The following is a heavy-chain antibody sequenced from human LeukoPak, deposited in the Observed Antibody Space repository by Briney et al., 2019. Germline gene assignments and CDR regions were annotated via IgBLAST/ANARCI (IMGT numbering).Heavy chain of an antibody. CDR3: ARQGDGEDAFDI. Sequence: SETLSPTCTVSGGSISSYYWSWIRQPPGKGLEWIGYIYTSGSTNYNPSLKSRVTISVDTSKNQFSLKLSSVTAADTAVYYCARQGDGEDAFDIWGQGTMVTVSS. J-gene: IGHJ3*02. D-gene: IGHD5-24*01. CDR2: IYTSGST. CDR1: GGSISSYY. V-gene: IGHV4-4*09.